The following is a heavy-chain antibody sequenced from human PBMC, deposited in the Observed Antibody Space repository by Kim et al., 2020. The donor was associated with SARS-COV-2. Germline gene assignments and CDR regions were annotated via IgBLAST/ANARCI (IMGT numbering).Heavy chain of an antibody. CDR3: ARDTGFRLDY. CDR1: GFTFGTYW. Sequence: GGSLRLSCAASGFTFGTYWMTWVRQAPGKGLEWVANIKPDGSDKNYVDSVRGRFTISRVNAKNSLSLQMNSLRAEDTAVYYCARDTGFRLDYWGQGALVT. J-gene: IGHJ4*02. CDR2: IKPDGSDK. V-gene: IGHV3-7*01.